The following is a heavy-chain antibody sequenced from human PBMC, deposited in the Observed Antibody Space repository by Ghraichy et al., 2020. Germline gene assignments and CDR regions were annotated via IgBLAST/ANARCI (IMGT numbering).Heavy chain of an antibody. Sequence: SVKVSCKASGGTFSSYAISWVRQAPGQGLEWMGRIIPILGIANYAQKFQGRVTITADKSTSTAYMELSSLRSEDTAVYYCARDGGNYYDSSGYHTTFDYWGQGTLVTVSS. J-gene: IGHJ4*02. CDR1: GGTFSSYA. V-gene: IGHV1-69*04. CDR2: IIPILGIA. D-gene: IGHD3-22*01. CDR3: ARDGGNYYDSSGYHTTFDY.